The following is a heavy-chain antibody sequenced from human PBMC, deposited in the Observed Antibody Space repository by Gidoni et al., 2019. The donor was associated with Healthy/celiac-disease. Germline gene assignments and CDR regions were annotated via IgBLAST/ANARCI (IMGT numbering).Heavy chain of an antibody. D-gene: IGHD3-22*01. CDR1: GFTVSSNY. CDR3: ARDYYDSSGYYADAFDI. J-gene: IGHJ3*02. V-gene: IGHV3-53*01. Sequence: EVQLVESGGGLIQPGGSLRLSCAASGFTVSSNYMSWVRQAPGKGLEWVSVIYSGGSTYYADSVKGRFTISRDNSKNTLYLQMNSLRAEDTAVYYCARDYYDSSGYYADAFDIWGQGTMVTVSS. CDR2: IYSGGST.